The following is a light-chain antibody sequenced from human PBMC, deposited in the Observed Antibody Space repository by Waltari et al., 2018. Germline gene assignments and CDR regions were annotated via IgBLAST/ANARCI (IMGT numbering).Light chain of an antibody. V-gene: IGKV3-15*01. Sequence: EIVMTQSQVTLSVSPGERAALSCRSSQSVRTNLAWYQQRPGQTPRLLIYGASTRAAEIPARFSGSGSGTEFTLTISSLQSEDFAVYYCQQYNDWPYTFGQGTKLEI. CDR2: GAS. CDR3: QQYNDWPYT. J-gene: IGKJ2*01. CDR1: QSVRTN.